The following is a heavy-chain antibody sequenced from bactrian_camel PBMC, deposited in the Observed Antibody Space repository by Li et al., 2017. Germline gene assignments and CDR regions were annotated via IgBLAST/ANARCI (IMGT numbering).Heavy chain of an antibody. J-gene: IGHJ4*01. V-gene: IGHV3S1*01. Sequence: HVQLVESGGGSVQVGGSLRLSCAYSGSTYGYCMGWFRQAPGKEREAVAAFKAGGGTPLYADSVKARFTLSQLNNTLYLQMNNLTPGDSAMYYCAADRQLSACLTSKFGYWGQGTQVTVS. CDR3: AADRQLSACLTSKFGY. D-gene: IGHD1*01. CDR2: FKAGGGTP. CDR1: GSTYGYC.